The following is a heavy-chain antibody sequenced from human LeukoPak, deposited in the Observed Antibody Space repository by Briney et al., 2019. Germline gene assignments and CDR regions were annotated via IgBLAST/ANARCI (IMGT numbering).Heavy chain of an antibody. V-gene: IGHV3-15*01. Sequence: GGPLRLPCAASGFTFISAWTGWGRQAPGKGLEGVGRIKSRGAGGTTDYGAPVKGRFTISREDSKNTGYLQMTSLKTEDTAVYYCTTEYYGDYHYWGQGTLVTVSS. CDR3: TTEYYGDYHY. J-gene: IGHJ4*02. CDR1: GFTFISAW. D-gene: IGHD4-17*01. CDR2: IKSRGAGGTT.